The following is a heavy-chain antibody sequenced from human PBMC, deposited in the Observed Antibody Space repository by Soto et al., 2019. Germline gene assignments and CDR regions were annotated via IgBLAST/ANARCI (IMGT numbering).Heavy chain of an antibody. CDR3: ARYVGFDWFPTFTDYAHSGMDV. V-gene: IGHV1-18*01. Sequence: VASVKVSCKASGYTFTSYGISWVRQAPGQGLEWMGWISAYNGNTNYAKKLRGRVTMTTDTSTSTAYMDLRSLRSDDTAVYYCARYVGFDWFPTFTDYAHSGMDVWG. D-gene: IGHD3-9*01. J-gene: IGHJ6*02. CDR2: ISAYNGNT. CDR1: GYTFTSYG.